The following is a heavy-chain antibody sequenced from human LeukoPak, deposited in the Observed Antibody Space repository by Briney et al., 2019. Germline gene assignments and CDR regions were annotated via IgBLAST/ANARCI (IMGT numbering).Heavy chain of an antibody. D-gene: IGHD3-10*01. Sequence: SVKVSRKASGGTFSSYAISWVRQAPGQGLEWMGGIIPIFGTANYAQKFQGRVTITTDESTSTAYMELSSLRSEDTAVFYCAKEDTRFGDLSPAYWGQGTLVTVSS. CDR1: GGTFSSYA. CDR3: AKEDTRFGDLSPAY. J-gene: IGHJ4*02. CDR2: IIPIFGTA. V-gene: IGHV1-69*05.